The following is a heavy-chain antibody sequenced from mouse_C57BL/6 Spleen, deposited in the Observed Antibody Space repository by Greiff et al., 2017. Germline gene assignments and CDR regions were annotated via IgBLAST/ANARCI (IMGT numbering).Heavy chain of an antibody. J-gene: IGHJ3*01. CDR3: ACCTYGNYHGWFAY. CDR2: IYPGSGST. V-gene: IGHV1-55*01. CDR1: GYTFTSYW. D-gene: IGHD2-1*01. Sequence: QVQLQQPGAELVKPGASVKMSCKASGYTFTSYWITWVKQRPGQGLEWIGDIYPGSGSTNYNEKFKSKATLTVDTSSSTAYMPLRSLTSVHSAVYSLACCTYGNYHGWFAYWGQGTLVTVSA.